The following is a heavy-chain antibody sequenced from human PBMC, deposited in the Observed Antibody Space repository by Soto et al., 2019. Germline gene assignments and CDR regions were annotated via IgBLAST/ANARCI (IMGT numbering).Heavy chain of an antibody. CDR1: GFTFSSYA. Sequence: QVQLVESGGGVVQPGRSLRLSCAASGFTFSSYAMHWVRQAPGKGLEWLAVISYDGSNKYYADSVKGRFTISRDNSKNTLYLHMNSLRAEDTAVYYCARDPRSGGDSVNWFDPWGQGTLVTVSS. D-gene: IGHD2-21*02. CDR2: ISYDGSNK. V-gene: IGHV3-30-3*01. J-gene: IGHJ5*02. CDR3: ARDPRSGGDSVNWFDP.